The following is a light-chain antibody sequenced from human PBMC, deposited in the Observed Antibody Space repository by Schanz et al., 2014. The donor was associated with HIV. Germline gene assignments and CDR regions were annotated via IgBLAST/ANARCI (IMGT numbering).Light chain of an antibody. J-gene: IGKJ2*01. CDR3: QHYDNSFRVT. CDR2: DAS. CDR1: QSVSSY. Sequence: EIVLTQSPATLSLSPGERATLSCRASQSVSSYLAWYQQKPGQAPRLLIYDASNRATGIPARFSGSGSGTDFTLTISSLEPEDFAVYYCQHYDNSFRVTFGQGTKLEIK. V-gene: IGKV3-11*01.